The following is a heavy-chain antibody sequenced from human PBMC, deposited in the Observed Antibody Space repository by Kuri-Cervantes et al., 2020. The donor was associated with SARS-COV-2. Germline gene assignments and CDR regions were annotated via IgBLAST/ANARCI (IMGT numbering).Heavy chain of an antibody. CDR1: SGSISSYY. V-gene: IGHV4-4*07. D-gene: IGHD2/OR15-2a*01. CDR2: IYTSGST. CDR3: ARGILGDDSIHYGMDV. J-gene: IGHJ6*02. Sequence: GSLRLSCTVSSGSISSYYWSWIRQPAGKGLEGIGRIYTSGSTNYNPSLESRVTMSIDTAKNQVSLRLTSVTAADTAVYYCARGILGDDSIHYGMDVWGQGTSVTVSS.